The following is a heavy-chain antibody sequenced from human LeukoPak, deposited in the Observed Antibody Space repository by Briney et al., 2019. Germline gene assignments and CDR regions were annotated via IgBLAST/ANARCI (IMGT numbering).Heavy chain of an antibody. D-gene: IGHD3-10*01. V-gene: IGHV4-59*01. CDR1: GGSFSGYY. Sequence: PSETLSLTCAVYGGSFSGYYWSWIRQPPGKELEWIGYIHYSGSTNYNPSFKSRVTISVDTSKNQFSLKLSSLTAADTAVYYCARLRAGVGEFSLDYWGQGTLVTVSS. CDR2: IHYSGST. CDR3: ARLRAGVGEFSLDY. J-gene: IGHJ4*02.